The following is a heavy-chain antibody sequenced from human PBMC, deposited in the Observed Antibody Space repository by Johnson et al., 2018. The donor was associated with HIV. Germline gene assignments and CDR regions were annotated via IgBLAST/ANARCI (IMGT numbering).Heavy chain of an antibody. CDR3: ARVGLLPIGTSDAFDI. Sequence: VQLVESGGGVVQPGRSLRLSCAASGLIFSGFGLHWVRQAPGKGLEWVACISYDGGNKYYADSVRGRISISRDNSKKTLYLQMNSLRAEDTAVYYCARVGLLPIGTSDAFDIWGQGTMVTVSS. CDR2: ISYDGGNK. D-gene: IGHD3-22*01. J-gene: IGHJ3*02. CDR1: GLIFSGFG. V-gene: IGHV3-30*03.